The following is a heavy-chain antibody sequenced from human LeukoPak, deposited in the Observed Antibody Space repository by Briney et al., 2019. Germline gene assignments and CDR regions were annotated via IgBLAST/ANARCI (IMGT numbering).Heavy chain of an antibody. CDR2: IYYSGST. V-gene: IGHV4-39*07. CDR3: ARDIRGDRSSWYDDY. Sequence: SGTLSLTCTVSGGSISSSSYYWGWIRQPPGKGLEWIGSIYYSGSTYYNPSLKSRVTISVDTSKNQFSLKLSSVTAAGTAVYYCARDIRGDRSSWYDDYWGQGTLVTVSS. CDR1: GGSISSSSYY. D-gene: IGHD6-13*01. J-gene: IGHJ4*02.